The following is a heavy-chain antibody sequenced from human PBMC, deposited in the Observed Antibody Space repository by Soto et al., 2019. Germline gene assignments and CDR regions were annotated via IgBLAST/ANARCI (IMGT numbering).Heavy chain of an antibody. Sequence: QITIKGSGPTLVKSTQTLTLTCSLSGISLSTSGVGVGWIRQPPGKALEWLALIYWNDDKHYIPSLKSRLTITKDTSKTQAVLTMTNMDPVDTGTYFCARGLAILPVFAFDIWDQGTMVTVSS. V-gene: IGHV2-5*01. J-gene: IGHJ3*02. CDR2: IYWNDDK. CDR3: ARGLAILPVFAFDI. CDR1: GISLSTSGVG. D-gene: IGHD3-3*02.